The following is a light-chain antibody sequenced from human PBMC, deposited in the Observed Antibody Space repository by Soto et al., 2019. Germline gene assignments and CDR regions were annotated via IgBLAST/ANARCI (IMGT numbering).Light chain of an antibody. J-gene: IGKJ1*01. CDR1: QSISSW. Sequence: DIQMTQSPSTLSASEGDRVTITCRASQSISSWLAWYQQKPGKAPKLLIYKASSLESGVPSRFSGSGSGTEFTLTISSLQPDDFATYYCQQYNSQRTFGQGTKVEIK. V-gene: IGKV1-5*03. CDR3: QQYNSQRT. CDR2: KAS.